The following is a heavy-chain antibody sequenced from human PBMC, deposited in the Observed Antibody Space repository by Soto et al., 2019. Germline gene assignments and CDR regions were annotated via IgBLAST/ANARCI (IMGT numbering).Heavy chain of an antibody. V-gene: IGHV1-8*01. J-gene: IGHJ4*02. Sequence: GSVEVSSKASGHTSTSYDTNWVRQATGQGLEWMGWMNPNSGNTGDAQKFQGGVTMTRNTSIRTAYMELSSLRSEDTAVYYCARGENWAGDWPADYWGQGTLVTVSS. D-gene: IGHD2-21*02. CDR3: ARGENWAGDWPADY. CDR1: GHTSTSYD. CDR2: MNPNSGNT.